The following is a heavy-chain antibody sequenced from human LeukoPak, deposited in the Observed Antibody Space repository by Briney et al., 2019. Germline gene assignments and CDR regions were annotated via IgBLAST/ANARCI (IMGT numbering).Heavy chain of an antibody. Sequence: SETLSLTCTVSGGSISSSSYYWGWIRQPPGKGLEGIGSIYYSGSTYYNPFLKSRVTISVDTSKNPFSLKLSSVTAADTAVYYCARVVVVVTTWVFPYFDYWGQGTLVTVSS. CDR1: GGSISSSSYY. CDR3: ARVVVVVTTWVFPYFDY. CDR2: IYYSGST. V-gene: IGHV4-39*01. J-gene: IGHJ4*02. D-gene: IGHD2-15*01.